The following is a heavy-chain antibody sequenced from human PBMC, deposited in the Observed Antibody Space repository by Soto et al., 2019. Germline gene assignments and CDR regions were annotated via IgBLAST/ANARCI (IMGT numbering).Heavy chain of an antibody. CDR3: AKDSGVTMVRGDPHPGDV. V-gene: IGHV3-23*01. CDR2: ISGSGGST. CDR1: GFTFSSYA. D-gene: IGHD3-10*01. Sequence: GGSLRLSCAASGFTFSSYAMSWVRQAPGKGLEWVSAISGSGGSTYYADSVKGRFTISRDNSKNTLYLQMNSLRAEDTAVYYCAKDSGVTMVRGDPHPGDVWGKGTTVTVSS. J-gene: IGHJ6*04.